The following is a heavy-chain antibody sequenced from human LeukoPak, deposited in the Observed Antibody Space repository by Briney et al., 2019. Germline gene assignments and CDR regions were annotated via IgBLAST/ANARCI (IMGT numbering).Heavy chain of an antibody. CDR1: GYTFTDYY. CDR3: ARGTIWNWFDP. CDR2: VGPEDGGT. V-gene: IGHV1-69-2*01. D-gene: IGHD1-1*01. J-gene: IGHJ5*02. Sequence: RASVKVSCKVSGYTFTDYYMHWVQQAPGKGLEWMGLVGPEDGGTIYAGKFQSRGTITADTSTDTAYMELSTLRSEDTAVYSCARGTIWNWFDPWGQGTLVTVSS.